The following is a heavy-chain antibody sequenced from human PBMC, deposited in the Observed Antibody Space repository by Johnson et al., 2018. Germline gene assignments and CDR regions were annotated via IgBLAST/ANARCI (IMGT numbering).Heavy chain of an antibody. D-gene: IGHD1/OR15-1a*01. Sequence: EVQLLESGGGLVQPGGSLRLSCAASGFTFRKYSMSWVRQAPGRGLEWVSTLSGSDDRTYYADSVKGRFTISRDKSENTLYLQMNSLKAVDTDIYYGPKDRGEGTTGYAFDSWGQGTMVTVSS. CDR2: LSGSDDRT. V-gene: IGHV3-23*01. CDR3: PKDRGEGTTGYAFDS. J-gene: IGHJ3*02. CDR1: GFTFRKYS.